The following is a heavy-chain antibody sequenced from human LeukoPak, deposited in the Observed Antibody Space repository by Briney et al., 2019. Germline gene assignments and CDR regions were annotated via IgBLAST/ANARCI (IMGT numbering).Heavy chain of an antibody. CDR2: ISSSSSTI. D-gene: IGHD6-13*01. CDR1: GFTFSSYS. V-gene: IGHV3-48*04. Sequence: GGSLRLSCAASGFTFSSYSMNWVRQAPGKGLEWVSYISSSSSTIYYADSVKGRFTISRDNAKNSLYLQMNSLRAEDTAVYYCAREPHSSSWHARSYYFDYWGQGTLVTVSS. J-gene: IGHJ4*02. CDR3: AREPHSSSWHARSYYFDY.